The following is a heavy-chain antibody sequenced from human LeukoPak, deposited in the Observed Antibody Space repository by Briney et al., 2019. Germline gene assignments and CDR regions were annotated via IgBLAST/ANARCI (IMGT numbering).Heavy chain of an antibody. CDR3: ASAGYSSGWSEGNFDY. CDR2: IYHSGST. J-gene: IGHJ4*02. Sequence: PSETLSLTCAVSGGSISSSNWWSWVRQPPGKGLEWIGEIYHSGSTNYNPSLKSRVTISVDKSKNQFSLKLSSVTAADTAVYYCASAGYSSGWSEGNFDYWGQGTLVTVSS. V-gene: IGHV4-4*02. CDR1: GGSISSSNW. D-gene: IGHD6-19*01.